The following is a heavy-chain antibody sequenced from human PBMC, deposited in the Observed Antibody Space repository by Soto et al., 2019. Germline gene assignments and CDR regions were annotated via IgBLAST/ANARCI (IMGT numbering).Heavy chain of an antibody. J-gene: IGHJ4*02. V-gene: IGHV3-30*03. D-gene: IGHD1-26*01. CDR2: TTSGGARI. Sequence: QVQLVESGGGVVQPWRSLRLSCAASGFAFSTYGMHWVRQAPGKGLEWVAVTTSGGARINYADSVKGRFTISRDNSRTTLYLQMNSLRIDDTAVYYCARKNPGREWELPDYWGQGTLVTVSS. CDR1: GFAFSTYG. CDR3: ARKNPGREWELPDY.